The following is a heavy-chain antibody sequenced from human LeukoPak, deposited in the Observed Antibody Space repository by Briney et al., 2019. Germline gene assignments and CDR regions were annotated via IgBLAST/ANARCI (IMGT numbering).Heavy chain of an antibody. CDR2: ITSSSNL. CDR3: AKRGVLGGWYHDY. J-gene: IGHJ4*02. CDR1: GFTFSRCA. V-gene: IGHV3-23*01. Sequence: PGGSLRLSCAASGFTFSRCAMSWVRQAPGKGLQWVSSITSSSNLYYSDSVRGRFSISRDNSKNTLYLQMNNLRAEDTAVYYCAKRGVLGGWYHDYWGQGTLVTVSS. D-gene: IGHD6-19*01.